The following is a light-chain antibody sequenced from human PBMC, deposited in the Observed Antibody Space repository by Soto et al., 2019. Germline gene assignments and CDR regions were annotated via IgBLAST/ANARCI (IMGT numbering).Light chain of an antibody. CDR2: DAS. CDR3: QQYAHSPIT. CDR1: QSVTRNY. V-gene: IGKV3-20*01. J-gene: IGKJ5*01. Sequence: EIVWTKSPGTLSLSPGERATLSCRASQSVTRNYLAWYQQKPGQTPRLLIYDASNKTTGISDRFSGSGSGTAFTLNSNEQDPEGIAGYFCQQYAHSPITFGQGTRVE.